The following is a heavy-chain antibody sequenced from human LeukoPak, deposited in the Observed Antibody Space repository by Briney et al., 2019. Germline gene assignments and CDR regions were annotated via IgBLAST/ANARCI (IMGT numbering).Heavy chain of an antibody. CDR3: AKDRDRTYYYDSSGYTALGY. D-gene: IGHD3-22*01. CDR1: GFTFSSYG. V-gene: IGHV3-33*06. J-gene: IGHJ4*02. Sequence: GGSLRLSCAASGFTFSSYGMHWVRQAPGKGLEWEAVIWYDGSNKYYADSVKGRFTISRDNSKNTLYLQMNSLRAEDTAVYYCAKDRDRTYYYDSSGYTALGYWGQGTLVTVSS. CDR2: IWYDGSNK.